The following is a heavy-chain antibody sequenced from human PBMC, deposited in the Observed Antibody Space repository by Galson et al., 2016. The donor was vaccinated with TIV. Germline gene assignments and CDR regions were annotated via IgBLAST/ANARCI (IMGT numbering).Heavy chain of an antibody. D-gene: IGHD5-18*01. CDR3: AKDRQWIPSSLDY. J-gene: IGHJ4*02. CDR2: IGGSGGST. V-gene: IGHV3-23*01. Sequence: SLRLSCAASGFRFSSYAMNWVRQAPGKGLEWVSTIGGSGGSTYYADSVKGRFTISRDSSKNTVYLQKSSLRAEDTAIYYCAKDRQWIPSSLDYWGQGTLVTVSS. CDR1: GFRFSSYA.